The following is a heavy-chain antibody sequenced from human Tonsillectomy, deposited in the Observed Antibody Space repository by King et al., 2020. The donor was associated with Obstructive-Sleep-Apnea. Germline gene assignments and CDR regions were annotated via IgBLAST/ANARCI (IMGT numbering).Heavy chain of an antibody. V-gene: IGHV3-53*04. CDR1: GLTVRSNY. D-gene: IGHD3-10*01. CDR2: NYIGGST. Sequence: VQLVESGGALVQPGGSLRLSCIVSGLTVRSNYMSWLRQAPGKGLEWVSTNYIGGSTHYADSVKGRFTISRLNSENTVFLQVNSLRPDDTAVYYCARGFRWFDPWGQGTLVIVSS. J-gene: IGHJ5*02. CDR3: ARGFRWFDP.